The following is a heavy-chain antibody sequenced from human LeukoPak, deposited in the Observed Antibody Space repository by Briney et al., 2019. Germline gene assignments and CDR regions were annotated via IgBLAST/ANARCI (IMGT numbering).Heavy chain of an antibody. CDR3: ARGIVVPAAPFDP. J-gene: IGHJ5*02. CDR1: GGSFSGYY. D-gene: IGHD2-2*01. V-gene: IGHV4-34*01. Sequence: SETLSLTCAVYGGSFSGYYWSWIRQPPGKGLEWIGEINHSGSTNYNPSLKSRVTISVDTSKNQFSLKLSSVTAADTAVYYCARGIVVPAAPFDPWGQGTLVTVSS. CDR2: INHSGST.